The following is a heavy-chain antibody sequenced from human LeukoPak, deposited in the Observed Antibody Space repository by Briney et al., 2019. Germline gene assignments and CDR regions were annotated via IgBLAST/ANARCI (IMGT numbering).Heavy chain of an antibody. V-gene: IGHV3-11*01. CDR2: ISSSGRLM. Sequence: PGGSLRLSCAASGFTFSDYYINWIRQAPGKGLEWVSHISSSGRLMQYADSVKGRFTITRDNAQNFMSLQMNSLKPEDTAVYYCARDTNNGLDVWAEGPRSPSP. CDR3: ARDTNNGLDV. D-gene: IGHD1-14*01. J-gene: IGHJ6*02. CDR1: GFTFSDYY.